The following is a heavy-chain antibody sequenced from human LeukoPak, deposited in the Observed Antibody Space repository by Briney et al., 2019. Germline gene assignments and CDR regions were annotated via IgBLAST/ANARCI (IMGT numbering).Heavy chain of an antibody. CDR2: ISAYNGNT. CDR3: ASGAEYCGGDCYDKYYFDY. D-gene: IGHD2-21*02. Sequence: GASVKVSCKASGGTFSSYAISWVRQAPGQGLEWMGWISAYNGNTNYAQKLQGRVTMTTDTSTSTAYMELRSLRSDDTAVYYCASGAEYCGGDCYDKYYFDYWGQGTLVTVSS. CDR1: GGTFSSYA. J-gene: IGHJ4*02. V-gene: IGHV1-18*01.